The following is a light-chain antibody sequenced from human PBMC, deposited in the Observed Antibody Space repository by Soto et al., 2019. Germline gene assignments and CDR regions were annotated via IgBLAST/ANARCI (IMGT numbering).Light chain of an antibody. Sequence: QSALTQPASVSGSPGQSIAISCTGTSSDVGGYNYVSWHQQHPGKALKVLISVVSNRPSGVSNRFSGSKSGNTASLTISGLQAEDEADYYCSSYRSGGTFVFGSGTKLTVL. CDR1: SSDVGGYNY. J-gene: IGLJ1*01. CDR3: SSYRSGGTFV. CDR2: VVS. V-gene: IGLV2-14*01.